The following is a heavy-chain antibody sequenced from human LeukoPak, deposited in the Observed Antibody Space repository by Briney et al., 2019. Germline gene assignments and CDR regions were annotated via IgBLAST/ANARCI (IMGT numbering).Heavy chain of an antibody. V-gene: IGHV4-59*01. J-gene: IGHJ4*02. D-gene: IGHD1/OR15-1a*01. CDR3: ASQLGGTTFH. Sequence: SETLSLTCTVSGVSINTYFWSWIRQPPGKGLEWIGYVYYNGITNYNPSLKSRVSISLDTSKNQFSLRLNSVTAAETAVYYCASQLGGTTFHWGQGTLVPVSS. CDR1: GVSINTYF. CDR2: VYYNGIT.